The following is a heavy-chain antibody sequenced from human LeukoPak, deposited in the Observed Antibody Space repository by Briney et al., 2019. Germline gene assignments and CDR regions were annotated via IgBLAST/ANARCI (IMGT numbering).Heavy chain of an antibody. CDR1: GGSISSGGYY. Sequence: PSETLSLTCTVSGGSISSGGYYWSWIRQHPGKGLEWIGYIYYSGSTYYNPSLKSRVTISVDTSKNQFSLKLSSVTAADTAVYYCARVLSYSNLPEFDYWGQGTLVTVSS. V-gene: IGHV4-31*03. J-gene: IGHJ4*02. CDR2: IYYSGST. D-gene: IGHD4-11*01. CDR3: ARVLSYSNLPEFDY.